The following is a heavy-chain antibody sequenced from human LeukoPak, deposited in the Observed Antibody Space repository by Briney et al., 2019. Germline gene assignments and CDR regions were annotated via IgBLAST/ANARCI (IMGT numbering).Heavy chain of an antibody. CDR2: IWYDGSNE. Sequence: GRSLRLSCAASGFTFNSYDMHWIRQAPGKGLEWVALIWYDGSNEYYPDSVKGRFTISRDNSKNTLYLQMNTLRAEDTAVYYCARDPGGVVYFDYWGQGTLVTVSS. CDR3: ARDPGGVVYFDY. J-gene: IGHJ4*02. CDR1: GFTFNSYD. D-gene: IGHD2-8*01. V-gene: IGHV3-33*01.